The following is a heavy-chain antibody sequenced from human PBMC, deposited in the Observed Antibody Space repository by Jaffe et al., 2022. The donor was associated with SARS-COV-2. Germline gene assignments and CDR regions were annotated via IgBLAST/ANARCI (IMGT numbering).Heavy chain of an antibody. D-gene: IGHD3-22*01. J-gene: IGHJ4*02. CDR3: ARHYSDPNGYSYYFDF. V-gene: IGHV4-39*01. CDR2: IDDSGHP. Sequence: QLQLQESGPGLVKPSETLSLTCTVAGDSINMRSHYWGWIRRPPGKGLEWIGIIDDSGHPYYQPSFKSRATISEDTSKKQFSLKLTSVTAADTAVYYCARHYSDPNGYSYYFDFWGQGTLVTVSS. CDR1: GDSINMRSHY.